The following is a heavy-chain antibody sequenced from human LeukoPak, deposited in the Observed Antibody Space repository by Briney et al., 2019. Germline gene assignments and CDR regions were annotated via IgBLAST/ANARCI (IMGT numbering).Heavy chain of an antibody. V-gene: IGHV3-48*04. Sequence: AGGSLRLSCAASGFTFSSDSMNWVRQAPGKGLEWVSYISSGGSTIYYADSVKGRFTVSRDNAKNSLYLQMNSLRAEDTALYYCARDVWFDPWGQGTLVTVSS. CDR1: GFTFSSDS. CDR2: ISSGGSTI. CDR3: ARDVWFDP. J-gene: IGHJ5*02.